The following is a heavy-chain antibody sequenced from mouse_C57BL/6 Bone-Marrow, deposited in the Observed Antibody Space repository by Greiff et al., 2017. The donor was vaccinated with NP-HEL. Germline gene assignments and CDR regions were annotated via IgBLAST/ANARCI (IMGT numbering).Heavy chain of an antibody. CDR3: ARAWLRRGPGFAY. D-gene: IGHD2-2*01. CDR1: GYTFTSYG. V-gene: IGHV1-81*01. Sequence: QVQLKESGAELARPGASVKLSCKASGYTFTSYGISWVKQSTGQGLEWIGEIYPRSGNTYYNEKFKGKTTLTADKSSSTAYMELRSLTSEDSAVYFCARAWLRRGPGFAYWGQGTLVTVSA. CDR2: IYPRSGNT. J-gene: IGHJ3*01.